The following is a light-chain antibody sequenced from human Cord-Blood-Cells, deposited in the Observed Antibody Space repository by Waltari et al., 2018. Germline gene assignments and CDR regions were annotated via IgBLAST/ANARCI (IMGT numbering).Light chain of an antibody. CDR3: SSYAGSNNLV. Sequence: QSALTQPPSASGSPGPSVTISCTGTSSDVGGYNYVSWYQQHPGKAPKLMIYEVSKRPSGVPDRFSGSKSGNTASRTVSGLQAEDEADYYCSSYAGSNNLVFGGGTKLTVL. CDR2: EVS. CDR1: SSDVGGYNY. J-gene: IGLJ3*02. V-gene: IGLV2-8*01.